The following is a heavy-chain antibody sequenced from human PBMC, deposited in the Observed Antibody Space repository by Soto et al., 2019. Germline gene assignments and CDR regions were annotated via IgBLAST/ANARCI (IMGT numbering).Heavy chain of an antibody. Sequence: QVRLLQSGAEVKKPGASVKVSCQASGYTFTRYYVHWLRQAPGQGLEWMGIIKPSGSSTTYAQRFQGRVTMTRDTSTNTVYMTLSSLRSDDTAVYYCARGLYSGYLNDAFDIWGQGTAVTVSS. D-gene: IGHD5-12*01. CDR3: ARGLYSGYLNDAFDI. V-gene: IGHV1-46*03. J-gene: IGHJ3*02. CDR2: IKPSGSST. CDR1: GYTFTRYY.